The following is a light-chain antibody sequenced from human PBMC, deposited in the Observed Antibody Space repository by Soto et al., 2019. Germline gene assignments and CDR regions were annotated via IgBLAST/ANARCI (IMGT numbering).Light chain of an antibody. J-gene: IGKJ1*01. Sequence: EMVLTQSPDTPSVSPGERATLSCRASQTVSSNFLAWYQQRPGQAPRLLIYGASSRAAGIPDRFSGSGSGTDFTLTISRLEPEDLAVYYCQQYGSSPETFGQGTKVEIK. CDR1: QTVSSNF. CDR3: QQYGSSPET. V-gene: IGKV3-20*01. CDR2: GAS.